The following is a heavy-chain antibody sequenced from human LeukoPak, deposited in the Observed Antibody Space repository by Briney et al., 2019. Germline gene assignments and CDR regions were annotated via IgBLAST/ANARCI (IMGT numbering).Heavy chain of an antibody. Sequence: SETLSLTCAVYGGSFSGYCWSWIRQPPGKGLEWIGEINHSGSTNYNPSLKSRVTISVDTSKNQFSLKLSSVTAADTAVYYCARGPDSYLLPPAYWGQGTLVTVSS. CDR2: INHSGST. CDR1: GGSFSGYC. J-gene: IGHJ4*02. D-gene: IGHD2-21*01. CDR3: ARGPDSYLLPPAY. V-gene: IGHV4-34*01.